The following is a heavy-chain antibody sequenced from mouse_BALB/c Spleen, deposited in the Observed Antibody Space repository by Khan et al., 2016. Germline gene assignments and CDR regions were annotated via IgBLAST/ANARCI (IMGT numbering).Heavy chain of an antibody. Sequence: QVQLKESGPGLVAPSQSLSITCTVSGFSLTGYGVNWVRQPPGKGLEWLGMIWGDGSTDYNSALKSRLRISKDNSKSQVFLKMNSLQTDDTARYYCARVLSYDDGVFAYWGQGTLVTVSA. CDR2: IWGDGST. V-gene: IGHV2-6-7*01. CDR1: GFSLTGYG. D-gene: IGHD2-4*01. CDR3: ARVLSYDDGVFAY. J-gene: IGHJ3*01.